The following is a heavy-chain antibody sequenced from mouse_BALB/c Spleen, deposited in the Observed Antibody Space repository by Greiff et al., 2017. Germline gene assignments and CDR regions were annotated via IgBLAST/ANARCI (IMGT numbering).Heavy chain of an antibody. D-gene: IGHD2-4*01. Sequence: EVKLMESGGGLVKPGGSLKLSCAASGFAFSSYDMSWVRQTPEKRLEWVAYISSGGGSTYYPDTVKGRFTISRDNAKNTLYLQMSSLKSEDTAMYYCARLYDYDGVFAYWGQGTLVTVSA. J-gene: IGHJ3*01. V-gene: IGHV5-12-1*01. CDR2: ISSGGGST. CDR3: ARLYDYDGVFAY. CDR1: GFAFSSYD.